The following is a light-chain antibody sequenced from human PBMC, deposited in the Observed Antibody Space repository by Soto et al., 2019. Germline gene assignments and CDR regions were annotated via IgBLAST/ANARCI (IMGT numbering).Light chain of an antibody. CDR2: GAS. Sequence: EIVLTQSPGTLSLSPGERATLSCRASQSGSSSYLAWYQQKAGQAPRLLIYGASSRATGIPDRFSGSGSGTDFTLTISSLQSEDFAVYYCQQYNNWPITFGQGTRLEIK. CDR3: QQYNNWPIT. J-gene: IGKJ5*01. V-gene: IGKV3-20*01. CDR1: QSGSSSY.